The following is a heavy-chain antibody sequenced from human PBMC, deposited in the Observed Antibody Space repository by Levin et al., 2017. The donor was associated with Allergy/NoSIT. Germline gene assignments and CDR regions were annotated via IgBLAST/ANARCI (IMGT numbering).Heavy chain of an antibody. D-gene: IGHD3-16*01. J-gene: IGHJ4*02. V-gene: IGHV3-48*02. CDR1: GFTFSASG. CDR3: ARDKGLRYSDS. CDR2: ISSGGGTI. Sequence: GESLKISCATSGFTFSASGMHWVRQAPGRGLEWISFISSGGGTIYYTDSVKGRFTISRDNAKSSVYLQMSNLRDDDTAVYYCARDKGLRYSDSWGQGTLVTVSS.